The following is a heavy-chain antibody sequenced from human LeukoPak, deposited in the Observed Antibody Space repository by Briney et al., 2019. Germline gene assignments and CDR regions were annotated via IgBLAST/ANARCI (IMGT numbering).Heavy chain of an antibody. D-gene: IGHD3-10*01. Sequence: SETLSLTCAVYGGSFSGYYWSWIRQPPGKGLEWIGYIYYSGSTNYNPSLKSRVTISVDTSKNQFSLKLSSVTAADTAVYYCAREDYYGSGMGVDYWGQGTLVTVSS. CDR2: IYYSGST. CDR3: AREDYYGSGMGVDY. V-gene: IGHV4-59*01. J-gene: IGHJ4*02. CDR1: GGSFSGYY.